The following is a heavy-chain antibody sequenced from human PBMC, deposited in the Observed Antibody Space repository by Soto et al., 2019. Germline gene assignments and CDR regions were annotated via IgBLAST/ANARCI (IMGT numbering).Heavy chain of an antibody. V-gene: IGHV4-30-2*01. CDR2: IYHSGST. CDR3: ARDQLEGNWFDP. Sequence: GLEWIGYIYHSGSTLYNPSLKSRVTISVDKSKNQCSLKLSSVTAADTAVYYCARDQLEGNWFDPWGQGTLVTVSS. D-gene: IGHD1-1*01. J-gene: IGHJ5*02.